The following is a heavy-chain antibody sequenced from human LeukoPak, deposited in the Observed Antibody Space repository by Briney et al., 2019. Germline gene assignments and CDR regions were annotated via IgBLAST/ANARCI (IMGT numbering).Heavy chain of an antibody. D-gene: IGHD3-3*02. CDR2: IYFTGNHI. CDR1: GFTFSRFS. CDR3: AREFSTVGNFDY. V-gene: IGHV3-21*01. J-gene: IGHJ4*02. Sequence: GGSLRLSCATSGFTFSRFSMRWVRQAPGKGLEWVSSIYFTGNHISYADSVKGRFTISRDNANNAVYLQMNGLRAEDTAVYYCAREFSTVGNFDYWGQGTLVTVSS.